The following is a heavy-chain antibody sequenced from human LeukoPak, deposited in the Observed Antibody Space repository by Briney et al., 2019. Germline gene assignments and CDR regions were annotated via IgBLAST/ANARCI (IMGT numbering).Heavy chain of an antibody. CDR2: IWYDGSNK. V-gene: IGHV3-33*01. J-gene: IGHJ6*02. Sequence: GGPLRLSCAASGFTFCRCGMHWVRQAPGKGLEWVAVIWYDGSNKYYADSVKGRFTISRDNSKNTLYLQMNSLRAEDTAVYYCARDYDFWSGYPRVCGMDVWGQGTTVTVSS. D-gene: IGHD3-3*01. CDR1: GFTFCRCG. CDR3: ARDYDFWSGYPRVCGMDV.